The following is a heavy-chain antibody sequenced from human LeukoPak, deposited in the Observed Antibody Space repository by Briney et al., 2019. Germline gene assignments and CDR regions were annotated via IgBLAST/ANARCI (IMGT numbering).Heavy chain of an antibody. Sequence: PSETLSLICTVSGGSISTFYWNWIRQPPGKGLEWIGYIYNSEYTNYNPSLKSRVTMSVDTSKNQFSLKLTSVTAADTAVYYCARFRYGGNDRHPDPFDYWGQGTLVTVSS. V-gene: IGHV4-59*01. CDR1: GGSISTFY. CDR3: ARFRYGGNDRHPDPFDY. CDR2: IYNSEYT. J-gene: IGHJ4*02. D-gene: IGHD5-12*01.